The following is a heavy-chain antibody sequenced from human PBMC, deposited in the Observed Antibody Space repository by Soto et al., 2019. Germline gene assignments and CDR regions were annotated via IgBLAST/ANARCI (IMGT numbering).Heavy chain of an antibody. J-gene: IGHJ4*02. CDR3: ARQPVAGTAFFDY. CDR1: GYTFTSYN. CDR2: INPSGGST. Sequence: ASVKVSCKAFGYTFTSYNMHWVRQAPGQGFEWMGIINPSGGSTNYAQKFQGRVTMTRDTSTSTVYMELRSLRSDDTAVYYCARQPVAGTAFFDYWGQGTLVTVSS. D-gene: IGHD6-19*01. V-gene: IGHV1-46*01.